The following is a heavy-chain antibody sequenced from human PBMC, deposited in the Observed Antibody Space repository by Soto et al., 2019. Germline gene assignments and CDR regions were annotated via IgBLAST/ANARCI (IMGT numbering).Heavy chain of an antibody. D-gene: IGHD6-13*01. CDR1: GDSISSYY. V-gene: IGHV4-4*07. Sequence: LSLTCSVSGDSISSYYWSWIRQPAGKGLEWIGRIYISGDTNYNPSLKSRVTMSVDTSKNQFSLKLSSVTAADTAVYYCARRPNSSSWQRYNWFDPWGQGTLVTVSS. J-gene: IGHJ5*02. CDR3: ARRPNSSSWQRYNWFDP. CDR2: IYISGDT.